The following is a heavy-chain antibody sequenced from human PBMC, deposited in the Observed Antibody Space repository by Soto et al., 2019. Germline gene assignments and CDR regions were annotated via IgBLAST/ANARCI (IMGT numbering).Heavy chain of an antibody. J-gene: IGHJ6*02. CDR3: ASTPYDILPGDYYYGMDV. D-gene: IGHD3-9*01. V-gene: IGHV1-69*01. CDR2: IIPIFGTA. Sequence: QVQLVQSGAGVKKPGSSVKVSCNASGGTFSSYAISWVRQAPGQGLEWMGGIIPIFGTANYAQKFQGRVTITADESTSTAYMELSSLRSEDTAVYYCASTPYDILPGDYYYGMDVWGQGTTVTVSS. CDR1: GGTFSSYA.